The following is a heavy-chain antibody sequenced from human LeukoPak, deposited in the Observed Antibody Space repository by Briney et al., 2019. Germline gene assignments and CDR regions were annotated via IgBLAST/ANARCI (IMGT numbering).Heavy chain of an antibody. CDR1: GDSISRSYYY. V-gene: IGHV4-39*01. J-gene: IGHJ5*02. Sequence: PSETLSLTCTVSGDSISRSYYYWAWIRQPPGKGLEWIGTIYSSGSTNYNSSLKSRVTISADTSKNQLSLRLSSVTAADTAVYFCARQMELLNWFDPWGQGTLVTVSS. CDR2: IYSSGST. D-gene: IGHD1-26*01. CDR3: ARQMELLNWFDP.